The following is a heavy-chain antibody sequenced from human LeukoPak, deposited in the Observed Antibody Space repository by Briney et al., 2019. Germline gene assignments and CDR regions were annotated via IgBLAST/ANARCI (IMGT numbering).Heavy chain of an antibody. J-gene: IGHJ4*02. Sequence: PSETLSLTCTVSGGSVSSGSYYWSWIRQPPGKGLEWIGYIYHSGSTNYNPSLKSRVTISVDTSKNQFSLKLSSVTAADTAVYYCARGSAYYSYFDYWGQGTLVTVSS. CDR1: GGSVSSGSYY. D-gene: IGHD3-22*01. V-gene: IGHV4-61*01. CDR2: IYHSGST. CDR3: ARGSAYYSYFDY.